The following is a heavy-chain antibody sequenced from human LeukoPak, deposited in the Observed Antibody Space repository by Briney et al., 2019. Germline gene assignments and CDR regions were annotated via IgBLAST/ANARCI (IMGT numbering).Heavy chain of an antibody. V-gene: IGHV4-39*07. CDR3: ARANRVSLYYFDY. D-gene: IGHD5/OR15-5a*01. CDR2: SYHSGST. CDR1: GGSISSSSYY. Sequence: SETLSLTCTVSGGSISSSSYYWGWIRQPPGKGLEWIGSSYHSGSTYYNPSLKSRVTISVDTSKNQFSLKLSSVTAADTAVYYCARANRVSLYYFDYWGQGTLVTVSS. J-gene: IGHJ4*02.